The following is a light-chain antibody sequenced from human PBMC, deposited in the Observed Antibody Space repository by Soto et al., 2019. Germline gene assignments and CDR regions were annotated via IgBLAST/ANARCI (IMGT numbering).Light chain of an antibody. CDR2: GAS. J-gene: IGKJ3*01. CDR1: QSVSSSS. Sequence: EIVLTQSPGTLSLSPGERATLSCRASQSVSSSSLAWYQQKPGQAPRLLIFGASSRATGIPDRFTGSGSGTDFALTISRLEPEDFGVYYCQQYGDSPLTSGPGTKVDIK. V-gene: IGKV3-20*01. CDR3: QQYGDSPLT.